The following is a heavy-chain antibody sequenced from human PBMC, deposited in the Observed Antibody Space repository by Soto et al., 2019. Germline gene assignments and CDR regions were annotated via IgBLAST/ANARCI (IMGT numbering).Heavy chain of an antibody. CDR1: GDTFTSYY. D-gene: IGHD2-2*01. J-gene: IGHJ6*02. Sequence: ASVKLSCKASGDTFTSYYMHWVRQAPGQGLEWMGIINPSGGSTSYAQKFQGRVTMTRDTSTSTVYMELSSLRSEDTAVYYCARAIIVVVPAARDYGMDVWGQGTTVTVSS. V-gene: IGHV1-46*01. CDR2: INPSGGST. CDR3: ARAIIVVVPAARDYGMDV.